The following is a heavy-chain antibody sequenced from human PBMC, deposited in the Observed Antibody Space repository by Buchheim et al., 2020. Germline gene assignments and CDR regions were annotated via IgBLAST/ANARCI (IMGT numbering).Heavy chain of an antibody. D-gene: IGHD3-16*01. CDR1: GFTFSSYS. V-gene: IGHV3-48*01. Sequence: EVQLVESGGDLVQPRGSLRLSCAASGFTFSSYSMNWVRQAPGKGLEWVSYISSSSSTIYYADSVKGRFTISRDNAKNSLYLQMNSLRAEDTAVYYCARDKIMKYYGMDVWGQGTT. J-gene: IGHJ6*02. CDR2: ISSSSSTI. CDR3: ARDKIMKYYGMDV.